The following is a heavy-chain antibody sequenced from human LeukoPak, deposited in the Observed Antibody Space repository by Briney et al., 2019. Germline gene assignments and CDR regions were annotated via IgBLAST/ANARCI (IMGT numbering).Heavy chain of an antibody. CDR1: GFTFSSYW. CDR2: INQVGSEK. CDR3: ARDATPPGIIFDY. Sequence: GGSLRLSCAASGFTFSSYWMSWVRPAPGKGLAWVANINQVGSEKWYVDSVKGRCTISRDNAKMSVFLQMISLRAEDTAVYYCARDATPPGIIFDYWGEGTLVTVSS. V-gene: IGHV3-7*05. J-gene: IGHJ4*02. D-gene: IGHD3-16*01.